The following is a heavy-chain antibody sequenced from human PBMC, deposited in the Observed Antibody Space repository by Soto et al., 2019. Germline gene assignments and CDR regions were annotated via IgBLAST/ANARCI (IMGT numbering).Heavy chain of an antibody. Sequence: VQLVESGGGLIQPGESLRLSCAAFGLTVSGKKYVAWFRQAPGKGLEWVSALYDVDGSFYADSVKGRFTTSSDSSKNTVYLQMNGLRPDDTAVYYCASWHEREHAYDVWGQGTTVTVSS. CDR3: ASWHEREHAYDV. CDR2: LYDVDGS. V-gene: IGHV3-53*01. J-gene: IGHJ3*01. CDR1: GLTVSGKKY. D-gene: IGHD1-1*01.